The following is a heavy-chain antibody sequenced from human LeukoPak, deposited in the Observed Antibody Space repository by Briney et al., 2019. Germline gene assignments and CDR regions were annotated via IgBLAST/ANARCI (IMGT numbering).Heavy chain of an antibody. CDR1: GGSISSGGYY. CDR3: ARSRDIAVAGKRGSVDY. V-gene: IGHV4-30-2*01. J-gene: IGHJ4*02. CDR2: IYHSGST. D-gene: IGHD6-19*01. Sequence: SETLSLTCTVSGGSISSGGYYWSWIRQPPGKGLEWIGYIYHSGSTYYNPSLKSRVTISVDTSKNQFSLKLSSVTAADTAVYYCARSRDIAVAGKRGSVDYWGQGTLVTVSS.